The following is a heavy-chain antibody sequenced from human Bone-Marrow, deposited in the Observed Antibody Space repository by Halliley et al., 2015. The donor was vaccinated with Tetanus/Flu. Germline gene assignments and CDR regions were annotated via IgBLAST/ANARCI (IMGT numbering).Heavy chain of an antibody. CDR3: ARGGGWLPDF. CDR2: VPYRERP. V-gene: IGHV4-59*01. D-gene: IGHD5-12*01. Sequence: KGVEWVGNVPYRERPPSNPSLRSRLTMSLDTSKGQFSLQLNSGTAADTAIYYCARGGGWLPDFWGQGTLVTVSS. J-gene: IGHJ4*02.